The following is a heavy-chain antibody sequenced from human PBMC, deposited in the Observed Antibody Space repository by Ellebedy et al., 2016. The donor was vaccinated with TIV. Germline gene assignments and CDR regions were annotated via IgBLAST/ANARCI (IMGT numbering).Heavy chain of an antibody. D-gene: IGHD3-9*01. Sequence: LETLSLTXAVYGASFSHYYWSWIRQAPGKGLEWIGEINHSGSTIYNPSLKGRVTLSVDRSKNQFSLKLSSVTAADTAVYYCARNPALRYFDWTIDYWGQGTLVTVSS. V-gene: IGHV4-34*01. CDR2: INHSGST. CDR3: ARNPALRYFDWTIDY. CDR1: GASFSHYY. J-gene: IGHJ4*02.